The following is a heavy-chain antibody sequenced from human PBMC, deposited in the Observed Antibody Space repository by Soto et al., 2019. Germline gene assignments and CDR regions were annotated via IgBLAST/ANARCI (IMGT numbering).Heavy chain of an antibody. CDR1: GGSFSGYY. CDR3: ARAVGGYDFWSASYYYYYYVDV. Sequence: QVQLQQWGAGLLKPSETLSLTCAVYGGSFSGYYWSWIRQPPGRGLGWIGEINHSGSTNYNPSLKSRVTMSVDTSKNQFSLKLSSVTAADTAVYFCARAVGGYDFWSASYYYYYYVDVWGKGTTVTVSS. CDR2: INHSGST. J-gene: IGHJ6*03. D-gene: IGHD3-3*01. V-gene: IGHV4-34*01.